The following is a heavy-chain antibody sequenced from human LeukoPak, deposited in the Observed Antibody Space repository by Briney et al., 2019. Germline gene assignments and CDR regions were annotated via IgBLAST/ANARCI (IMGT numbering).Heavy chain of an antibody. CDR1: GDSISNHIYY. V-gene: IGHV4-39*01. CDR2: VYYTGNA. D-gene: IGHD5/OR15-5a*01. CDR3: ARLRALSGHRGAFDI. Sequence: SETLSLTCAVSGDSISNHIYYWDWIRQTPGKGLEWIGAVYYTGNAYYNPSLKSRVTISVDTSDNRFSLHLSSVNVADTAIYYCARLRALSGHRGAFDIWGQGTLVTVSS. J-gene: IGHJ3*02.